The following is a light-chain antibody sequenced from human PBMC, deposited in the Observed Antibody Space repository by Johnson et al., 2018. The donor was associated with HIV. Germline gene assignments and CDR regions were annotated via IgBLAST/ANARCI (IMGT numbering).Light chain of an antibody. J-gene: IGLJ1*01. CDR1: SSNIGNNY. CDR2: DNN. V-gene: IGLV1-51*01. Sequence: HSVLTQPPSVSAAPGQKVTISCSGSSSNIGNNYVSWYQQLPGTAPKLLIYDNNKRPSGIPDRFSGSKSGTSATLGITGLQTGDEADYYCGTWDSSLSAGRAFGAGTKGTVL. CDR3: GTWDSSLSAGRA.